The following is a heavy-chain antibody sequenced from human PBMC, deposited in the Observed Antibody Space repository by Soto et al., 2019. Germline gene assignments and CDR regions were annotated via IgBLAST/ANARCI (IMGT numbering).Heavy chain of an antibody. Sequence: QVQLVQSGAEVKKPGASVKVSCKASGYTFTRSGISWVRQAPGQGLEWKGWISTYNGDTNYAQKFQGRVTMTTDTSTSTAYMELRSLRSDDTAVYYCAREGVAPYYYYGMDVWGQGTTVTVSS. CDR2: ISTYNGDT. D-gene: IGHD5-12*01. V-gene: IGHV1-18*01. CDR3: AREGVAPYYYYGMDV. CDR1: GYTFTRSG. J-gene: IGHJ6*02.